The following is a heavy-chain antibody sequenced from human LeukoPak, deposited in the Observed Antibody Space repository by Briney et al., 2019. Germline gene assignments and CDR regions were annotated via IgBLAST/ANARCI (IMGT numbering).Heavy chain of an antibody. J-gene: IGHJ6*03. CDR2: ISYIGST. CDR1: GGSISNYY. CDR3: AGSYHYYMDV. Sequence: SETLSLTCTVSGGSISNYYWSWIRQPPGKGLEWIGYISYIGSTKYNPSLKSRVTISEDMSKKQFSLKLSSVTAADTAVYYCAGSYHYYMDVWGKGTTVTVSS. V-gene: IGHV4-59*01.